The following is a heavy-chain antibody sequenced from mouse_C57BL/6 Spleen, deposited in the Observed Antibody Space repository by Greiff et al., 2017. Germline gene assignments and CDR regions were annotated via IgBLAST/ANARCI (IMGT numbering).Heavy chain of an antibody. V-gene: IGHV1-22*01. CDR2: INPNNGGT. J-gene: IGHJ4*01. CDR3: ARGLYYAMDY. CDR1: GYTFTDYN. Sequence: EVQLQQSGPELVKPGASVTMSCKASGYTFTDYNMHWVKQTPGKSLEWIGYINPNNGGTSYNQKFKGKATLTVNKSSSTAYMELRSLTSEDSAVYYCARGLYYAMDYWGQGTSVTVSS.